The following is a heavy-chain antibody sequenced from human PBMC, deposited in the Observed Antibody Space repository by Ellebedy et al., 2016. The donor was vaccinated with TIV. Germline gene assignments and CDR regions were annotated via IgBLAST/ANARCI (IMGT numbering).Heavy chain of an antibody. V-gene: IGHV1-2*02. D-gene: IGHD6-13*01. J-gene: IGHJ3*02. CDR1: GFTFTDSF. CDR2: INLKNGDT. Sequence: AASVKVSCKSSGFTFTDSFIHWVRQAPGQGLEWMGFINLKNGDTRYAQTFQGRVTMTRDTSISSGYLDLSRLGSDDTAVYYCARDSAADWENAYDIWGQGKMVTVSS. CDR3: ARDSAADWENAYDI.